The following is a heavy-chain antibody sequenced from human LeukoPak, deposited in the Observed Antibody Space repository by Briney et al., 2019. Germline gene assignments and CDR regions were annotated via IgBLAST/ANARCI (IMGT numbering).Heavy chain of an antibody. D-gene: IGHD6-19*01. J-gene: IGHJ4*02. Sequence: GESLKISCRGSGYSFTNYWIGWVRQMPGKGLEWMGIIYPGDYDTRYSPSFQGQVTISADKSITTAFLQWSSLKASDSAMYYCARRGTVAGTFTYWGQGTLVTVSS. CDR1: GYSFTNYW. V-gene: IGHV5-51*01. CDR3: ARRGTVAGTFTY. CDR2: IYPGDYDT.